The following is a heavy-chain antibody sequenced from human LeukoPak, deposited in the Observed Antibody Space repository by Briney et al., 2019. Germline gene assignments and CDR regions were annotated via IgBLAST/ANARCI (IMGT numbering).Heavy chain of an antibody. CDR1: GFTFSSYA. CDR3: AELLTARTRGQFDY. D-gene: IGHD4/OR15-4a*01. CDR2: ISDSGDTP. J-gene: IGHJ4*02. Sequence: GGSLRLSCTASGFTFSSYAMSWVRQAPGKGLKWVSSISDSGDTPYYADSVKGLFTISRDNSKNMLYLQMNNLRAEDTAIYYCAELLTARTRGQFDYWGQGTLVTVSS. V-gene: IGHV3-23*01.